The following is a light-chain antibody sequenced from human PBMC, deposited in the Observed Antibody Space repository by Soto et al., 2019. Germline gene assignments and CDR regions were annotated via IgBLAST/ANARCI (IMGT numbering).Light chain of an antibody. CDR1: SSDVGGYNS. V-gene: IGLV2-8*01. CDR3: CSYAGSNNLGV. Sequence: QSALTQPPSASGSPGQSVTISCTGTSSDVGGYNSVSWYQQHPGKAPKLMIYEVSKRPSGVPGRFSGSKSGNTASLTVSGLQAEDEADYYCCSYAGSNNLGVFGTGTKLTVL. CDR2: EVS. J-gene: IGLJ1*01.